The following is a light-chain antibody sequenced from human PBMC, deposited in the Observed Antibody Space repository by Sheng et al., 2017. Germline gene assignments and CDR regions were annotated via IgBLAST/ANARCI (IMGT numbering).Light chain of an antibody. CDR3: QQYDNTFLT. Sequence: DIQMTQSPSSLSASVGDRVTITCQASQDISNYLNWYQQKPGKAPKLLIYDASNLETGVPSRFSGSGSGTDFTFTISSLQPEDIATYYCQQYDNTFLTFGRRDQGGDQT. CDR1: QDISNY. J-gene: IGKJ4*01. V-gene: IGKV1-33*01. CDR2: DAS.